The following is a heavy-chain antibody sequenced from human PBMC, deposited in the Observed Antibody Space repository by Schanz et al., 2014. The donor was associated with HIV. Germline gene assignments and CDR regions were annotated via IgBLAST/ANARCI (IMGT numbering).Heavy chain of an antibody. Sequence: VQLVESEGGVVQPGRSLRLSCTTSGFIFSDHFMSWVRQAPGKGLEWVSSISGSGVSTFYAGSVKGRFAISRDKSKNTLYLQMNSLRVEDTAVYYCAKMARSVAANTNFDYWGQGTLVTVSS. V-gene: IGHV3-23*04. CDR3: AKMARSVAANTNFDY. D-gene: IGHD6-19*01. CDR2: ISGSGVST. CDR1: GFIFSDHF. J-gene: IGHJ4*02.